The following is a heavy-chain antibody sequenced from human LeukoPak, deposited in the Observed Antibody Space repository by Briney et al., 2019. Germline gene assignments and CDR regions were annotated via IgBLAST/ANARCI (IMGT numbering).Heavy chain of an antibody. V-gene: IGHV3-21*01. D-gene: IGHD3-3*01. CDR1: GFTFSSYS. CDR3: ARDMRTGDFWSGYSDY. CDR2: ISSSSSYI. Sequence: GGSLRLSCAASGFTFSSYSMNWVRQAPGKGLEWVSSISSSSSYIYYADSVKGRFTISRDNAKNSLYLQMNSLRAEDTAVYYCARDMRTGDFWSGYSDYWGQGTLVTVSS. J-gene: IGHJ4*02.